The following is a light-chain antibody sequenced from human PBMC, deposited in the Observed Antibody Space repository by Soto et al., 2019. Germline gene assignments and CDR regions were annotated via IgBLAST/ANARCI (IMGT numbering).Light chain of an antibody. CDR3: QQRSNWPST. V-gene: IGKV3-11*01. CDR1: QSINNY. Sequence: EIVLTQSPATLSLSPGEIAALSCRASQSINNYLAWYQQKPGQAPRLLIYDASNRATGIPARFSGSGSGTDFTLTISSLEPEDFAVYYCQQRSNWPSTFGQGTRLEIK. CDR2: DAS. J-gene: IGKJ5*01.